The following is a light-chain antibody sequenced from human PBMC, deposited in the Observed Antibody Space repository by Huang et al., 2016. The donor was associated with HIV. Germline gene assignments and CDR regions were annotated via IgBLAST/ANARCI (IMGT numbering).Light chain of an antibody. Sequence: DIQMTQSPSSLSASVGDRVTITCRASQSISSYLNWYQQIPGKAPKVLIYAASNLQSGVPSRFSGSGSGTDFTLTISSLQPEDFSTYYCQHTYSTPWTFGQGTKVEIK. J-gene: IGKJ1*01. CDR3: QHTYSTPWT. CDR2: AAS. CDR1: QSISSY. V-gene: IGKV1-39*01.